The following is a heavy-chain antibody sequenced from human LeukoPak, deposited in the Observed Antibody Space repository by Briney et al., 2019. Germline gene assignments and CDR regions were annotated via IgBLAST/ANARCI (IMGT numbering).Heavy chain of an antibody. D-gene: IGHD6-13*01. CDR1: GGTFSSYA. V-gene: IGHV1-69*06. CDR2: IIPIFGTA. CDR3: ARPGRYSSSRDAFDI. J-gene: IGHJ3*02. Sequence: VASVKVSCKASGGTFSSYAISWVRQAPGQGLEWMGGIIPIFGTANYAQKFQGRVTITADKSTSTAYMELSSLRSEDTAVYYCARPGRYSSSRDAFDIWGQGTMVTVSS.